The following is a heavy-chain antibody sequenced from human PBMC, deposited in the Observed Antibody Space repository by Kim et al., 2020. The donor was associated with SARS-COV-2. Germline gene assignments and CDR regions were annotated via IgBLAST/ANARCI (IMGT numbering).Heavy chain of an antibody. V-gene: IGHV7-4-1*02. CDR2: INTNTGNP. CDR1: GYTFTSYA. D-gene: IGHD6-13*01. J-gene: IGHJ6*02. Sequence: ASVKVSCKASGYTFTSYAMNWVRQAPGQGLEWMGWINTNTGNPTYAQGFTGRFVFSLDTSVSTAYLQISSLKAEDTAVYYCARDVVTAAGRAYYYYGMDVWGQGTTVTVSS. CDR3: ARDVVTAAGRAYYYYGMDV.